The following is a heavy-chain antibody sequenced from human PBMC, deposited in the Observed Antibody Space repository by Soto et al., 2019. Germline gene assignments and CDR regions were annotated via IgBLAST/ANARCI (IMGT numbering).Heavy chain of an antibody. Sequence: QVQLVQSGADVKKPGASVKVSCKTSGYPFSGYFMHWLRQAPGQGLEWMGWMNPNSGGTDYAQNFQGRVSMTWDTSISTAYMELSRVRSDDTAIYYCARGYYSSSWRVFDYWGQGTLVTVSS. CDR3: ARGYYSSSWRVFDY. CDR2: MNPNSGGT. V-gene: IGHV1-2*02. CDR1: GYPFSGYF. J-gene: IGHJ4*02. D-gene: IGHD6-13*01.